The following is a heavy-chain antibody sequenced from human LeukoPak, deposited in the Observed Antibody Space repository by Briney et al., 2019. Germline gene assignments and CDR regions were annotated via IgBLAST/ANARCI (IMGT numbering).Heavy chain of an antibody. V-gene: IGHV4-39*07. D-gene: IGHD6-13*01. Sequence: SETLSLTCTVSGGSISSSSYYWGWIRQPPGKGLEWIGSIYYSGSTYYNPSLKSRVTISVDTSKNQFSLKLSSVTAADTAVYYCARAAAGLKNYYFDYWGQGTLVTVSS. CDR2: IYYSGST. CDR3: ARAAAGLKNYYFDY. J-gene: IGHJ4*02. CDR1: GGSISSSSYY.